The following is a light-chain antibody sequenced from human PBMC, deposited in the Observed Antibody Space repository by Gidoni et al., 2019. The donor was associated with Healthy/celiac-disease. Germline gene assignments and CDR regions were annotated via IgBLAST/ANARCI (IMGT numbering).Light chain of an antibody. CDR2: SNN. CDR3: AAWDDSLNAVV. CDR1: RSTIGSNT. V-gene: IGLV1-44*01. J-gene: IGLJ2*01. Sequence: QSVLTQPPSASGTPGQRVTISCSGSRSTIGSNTVNWYQQLPGTAPKLLIYSNNQRPSGVPDRFSGSTSGTSASLAISGLQSEDEADYYCAAWDDSLNAVVFGGGTKLTVL.